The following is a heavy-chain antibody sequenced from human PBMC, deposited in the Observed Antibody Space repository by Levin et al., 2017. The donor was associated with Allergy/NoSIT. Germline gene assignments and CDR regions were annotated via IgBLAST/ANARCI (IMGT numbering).Heavy chain of an antibody. J-gene: IGHJ4*02. CDR3: AVATRQAFDY. V-gene: IGHV3-21*01. CDR2: ITSSSLYT. D-gene: IGHD6-6*01. CDR1: GFTFSIYT. Sequence: GGSLRLSCAASGFTFSIYTMNWVRQAPGKGLEWVSSITSSSLYTDYADSVKGRFTISRDNAKNPLYLQMNSLRAEDTAVYYCAVATRQAFDYWGQGTLVTVSS.